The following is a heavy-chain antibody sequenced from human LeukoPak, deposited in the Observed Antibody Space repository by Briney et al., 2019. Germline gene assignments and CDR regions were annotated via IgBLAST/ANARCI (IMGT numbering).Heavy chain of an antibody. CDR3: ARGYYYYGMDV. J-gene: IGHJ6*02. Sequence: SETLSLTCTVSGGSISSYYWSWIRQPPGKGLEWIGSIYYSGSTYYNPSLKSRVTISVDTSKNQFSLKLSSVTAADTAVYYCARGYYYYGMDVWGQGTTVTVSS. V-gene: IGHV4-59*12. CDR1: GGSISSYY. CDR2: IYYSGST.